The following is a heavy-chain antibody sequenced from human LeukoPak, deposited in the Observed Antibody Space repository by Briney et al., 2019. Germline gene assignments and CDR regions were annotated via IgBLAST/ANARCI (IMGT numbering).Heavy chain of an antibody. V-gene: IGHV3-30*04. CDR1: GFTFNNYA. CDR2: ISYEGRDK. Sequence: GRSLRLSCAASGFTFNNYAMHWVRLAPGKGLEWVAFISYEGRDKCYADSVKGRFTISRDNSESTLYLQMNSLRPEDTAVYYCTREVNAFDIWGQGTMVTVSS. J-gene: IGHJ3*02. CDR3: TREVNAFDI.